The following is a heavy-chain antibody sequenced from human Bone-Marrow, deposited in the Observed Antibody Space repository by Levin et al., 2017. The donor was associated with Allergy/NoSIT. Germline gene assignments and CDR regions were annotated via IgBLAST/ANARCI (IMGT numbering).Heavy chain of an antibody. CDR1: GFTFSSYA. CDR3: ARDLGNWKRNYFDY. CDR2: ISQSGTGT. V-gene: IGHV3-23*01. Sequence: ASVKVSCAASGFTFSSYAMTWVRQAPGKGLEWVSDISQSGTGTYHADSVKGRFTISRDNSKNTLYLQMNSLRVEDTAVYYCARDLGNWKRNYFDYWGQGTLVTVSS. J-gene: IGHJ4*02. D-gene: IGHD3-16*01.